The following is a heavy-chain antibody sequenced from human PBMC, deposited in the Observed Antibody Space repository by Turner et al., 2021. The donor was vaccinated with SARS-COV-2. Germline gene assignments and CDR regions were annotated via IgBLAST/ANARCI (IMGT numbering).Heavy chain of an antibody. CDR2: ISSSSSYI. J-gene: IGHJ5*02. Sequence: EVQLVESGGGLVKPGGSLRLSCAASGFTFSRYSMNWVRQAPGKGLEWVSSISSSSSYIDYADSVKGRFTISRDNAKNSLYLQMNSLRAEDTAVYYCARGTYYYDSSVYSGTNWFDPWGQGTLVTVSS. V-gene: IGHV3-21*01. CDR3: ARGTYYYDSSVYSGTNWFDP. D-gene: IGHD3-22*01. CDR1: GFTFSRYS.